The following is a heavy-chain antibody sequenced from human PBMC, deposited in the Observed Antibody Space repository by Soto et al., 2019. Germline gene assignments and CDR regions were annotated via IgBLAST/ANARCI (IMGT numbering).Heavy chain of an antibody. J-gene: IGHJ4*02. Sequence: PGGSLRLSCAASGFTFSSYGMHWVRQAPGKGLEWVAVIWYDGSNKYYADSVKGRFTISRDNSKNTLYLQMNSLRAEDTAVYYCASSLITMVRGVISVSLDYWGQGTLVTVSS. CDR1: GFTFSSYG. D-gene: IGHD3-10*01. CDR2: IWYDGSNK. V-gene: IGHV3-33*01. CDR3: ASSLITMVRGVISVSLDY.